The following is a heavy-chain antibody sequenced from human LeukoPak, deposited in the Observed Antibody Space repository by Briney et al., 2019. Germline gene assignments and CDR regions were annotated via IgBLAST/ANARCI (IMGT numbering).Heavy chain of an antibody. J-gene: IGHJ4*02. V-gene: IGHV4-59*08. CDR3: ARGPVSFADY. D-gene: IGHD2-2*01. CDR1: GGSISSYY. CDR2: IYCGGST. Sequence: SETLSLTCTVSGGSISSYYWSWIRQPPGKGLEWIGYIYCGGSTNYNPSLKSRVTISVDTSKNQFSLKLSSVTAADTAVYYCARGPVSFADYWGQGTLVTVSS.